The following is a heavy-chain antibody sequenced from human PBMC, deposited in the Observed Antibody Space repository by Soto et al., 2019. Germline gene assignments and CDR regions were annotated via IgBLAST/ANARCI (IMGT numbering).Heavy chain of an antibody. CDR1: GFTFSSYG. Sequence: QVQLVESGGGVVQPGRSLRLSCAASGFTFSSYGMHWVRQAPGKGLEWVAVISYDGSNKYYADSVKGRFTISRDNSKNTLYLQMNSLRAEDTAVYYCAKGGSYYNYYYGMDVWGQGTTVTVSS. CDR3: AKGGSYYNYYYGMDV. J-gene: IGHJ6*02. D-gene: IGHD1-26*01. V-gene: IGHV3-30*18. CDR2: ISYDGSNK.